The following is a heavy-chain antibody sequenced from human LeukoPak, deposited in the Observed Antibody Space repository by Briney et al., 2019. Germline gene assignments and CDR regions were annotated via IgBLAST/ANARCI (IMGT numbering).Heavy chain of an antibody. V-gene: IGHV4-59*01. CDR2: IYYSGST. CDR3: ACTGGMVRGVTWFDP. D-gene: IGHD3-10*01. J-gene: IGHJ5*02. Sequence: SETLSLTCTVSGGSISSYYWSWIRQPPGKGLEWIGYIYYSGSTNYNPSLKSRVTISVDTSKNQFSLKLSSVTAADTAVYYCACTGGMVRGVTWFDPWGQGTLVTVSP. CDR1: GGSISSYY.